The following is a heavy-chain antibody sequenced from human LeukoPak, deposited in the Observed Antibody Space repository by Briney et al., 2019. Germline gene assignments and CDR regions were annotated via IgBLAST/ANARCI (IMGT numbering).Heavy chain of an antibody. CDR3: ARPGGRSNSWYDQFDY. J-gene: IGHJ4*02. CDR2: MNPNSGNT. V-gene: IGHV1-8*01. CDR1: GYTFTSYD. D-gene: IGHD6-19*01. Sequence: ASVKVSCKASGYTFTSYDINWVRQASGQALEWMGWMNPNSGNTGYAQKFQGRLTMTRNTSISTAYMELSSLRSEDTAVYYCARPGGRSNSWYDQFDYWGQGTLVTVSS.